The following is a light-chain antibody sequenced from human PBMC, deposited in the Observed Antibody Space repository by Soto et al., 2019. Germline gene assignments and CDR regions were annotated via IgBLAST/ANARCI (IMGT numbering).Light chain of an antibody. V-gene: IGKV3-20*01. CDR2: SAS. CDR3: QQYGSSPLT. Sequence: ESVLTQSPGTLSLSPGERATLSCKASQSVSENYLAWYQQKPGQAPRLLIYSASRRASGIPDSFSGSGSGTDFSLTIDRLEPEDFAVYFCQQYGSSPLTFGGGKKVEI. J-gene: IGKJ4*01. CDR1: QSVSENY.